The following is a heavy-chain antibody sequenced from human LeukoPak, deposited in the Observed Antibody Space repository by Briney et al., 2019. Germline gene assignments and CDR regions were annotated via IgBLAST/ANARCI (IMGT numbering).Heavy chain of an antibody. J-gene: IGHJ6*03. CDR2: IIPIFGTA. Sequence: ASVKVSCKASGYIFTGYYMHWVRQAPGQGLEWMGGIIPIFGTANYAQKFQGRVTITADESTSTAYMELSSLRSEDTAVYYCARMVGASVSYYYYMDVWGKGTTVTISS. D-gene: IGHD1-26*01. CDR1: GYIFTGYY. CDR3: ARMVGASVSYYYYMDV. V-gene: IGHV1-69*13.